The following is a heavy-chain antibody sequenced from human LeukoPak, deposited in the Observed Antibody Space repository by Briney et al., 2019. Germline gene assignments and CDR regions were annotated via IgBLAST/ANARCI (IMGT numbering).Heavy chain of an antibody. CDR1: GYSFTSYW. Sequence: GESLMISCKGSGYSFTSYWIGWVRQMPGKGLEWMGIIYPGDSNTRYSPSFQGQVNISADKSISTAYLQWSSLKASDTAMYYCARHGTYYDSSGYYFAFDIWGQGTMVTVSS. D-gene: IGHD3-22*01. CDR2: IYPGDSNT. CDR3: ARHGTYYDSSGYYFAFDI. V-gene: IGHV5-51*01. J-gene: IGHJ3*02.